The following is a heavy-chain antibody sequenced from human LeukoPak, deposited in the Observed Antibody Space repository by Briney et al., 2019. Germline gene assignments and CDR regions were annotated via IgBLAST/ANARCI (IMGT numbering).Heavy chain of an antibody. CDR1: GGSISSYY. CDR2: INFSGNT. D-gene: IGHD6-19*01. Sequence: SETLSLACTVSGGSISSYYWSWIRQPPGKGLEWIGYINFSGNTNYNPSLKSRVTISLDTSKMQFSLKLTSVTAPDTAVYYCARSSRYNSAWFLYWGRGTLVTVSS. J-gene: IGHJ4*02. CDR3: ARSSRYNSAWFLY. V-gene: IGHV4-59*01.